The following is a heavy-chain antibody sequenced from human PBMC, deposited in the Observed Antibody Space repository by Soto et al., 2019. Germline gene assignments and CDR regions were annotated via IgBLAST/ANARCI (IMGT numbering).Heavy chain of an antibody. Sequence: EVQLVESGGGLVQPGGSLRLSCAASGFTFNNYWIHWVRQVPGKGLVWVSRIKYDGSATDYADSVKGRFTIARDNAKDTVYLQMNSLRAEDTAVYYCARGGFGQWLVDHWGQGTLVTVSS. CDR3: ARGGFGQWLVDH. J-gene: IGHJ4*02. CDR2: IKYDGSAT. D-gene: IGHD6-19*01. CDR1: GFTFNNYW. V-gene: IGHV3-74*01.